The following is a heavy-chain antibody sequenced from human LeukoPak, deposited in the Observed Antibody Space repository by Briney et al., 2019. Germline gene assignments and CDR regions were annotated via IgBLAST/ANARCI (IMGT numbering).Heavy chain of an antibody. D-gene: IGHD2-2*01. CDR3: AREYCSTTTSCYLGKPATESYFDC. CDR2: MFHSGST. CDR1: GGSISSGSHY. V-gene: IGHV4-39*07. Sequence: PSETLSLTCTVSGGSISSGSHYWGWIRQPPGKGLEWIGSMFHSGSTYHNPSLKSRVTISLGPSKHQSSLKLSSVTAADTAVYYCAREYCSTTTSCYLGKPATESYFDCWGQGTLVTVSS. J-gene: IGHJ4*02.